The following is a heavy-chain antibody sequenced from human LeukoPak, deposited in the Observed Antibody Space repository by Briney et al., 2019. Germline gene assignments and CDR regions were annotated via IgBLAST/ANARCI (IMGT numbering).Heavy chain of an antibody. J-gene: IGHJ6*02. CDR3: ASVYKHGMDV. CDR1: GGTFSRHT. CDR2: ITPMFGTS. V-gene: IGHV1-69*05. Sequence: SVKVSCKASGGTFSRHTISWVRQSPGQGLEWMGGITPMFGTSNYAQKFQGRATLTRATSTGTVYMELSSLRSEDTAVYYCASVYKHGMDVWGQGTTVIVSS. D-gene: IGHD5-24*01.